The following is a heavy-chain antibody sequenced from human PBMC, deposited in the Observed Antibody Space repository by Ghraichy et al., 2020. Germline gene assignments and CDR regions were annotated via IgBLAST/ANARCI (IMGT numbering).Heavy chain of an antibody. CDR1: GFTFSSYA. J-gene: IGHJ4*02. CDR3: AKDFVAGTWVWYKGGGY. V-gene: IGHV3-23*01. CDR2: ISGSGGST. Sequence: GGSLRLSCAASGFTFSSYAMSWVRQAPGKGLEWVSAISGSGGSTYYADSVKGRFTISRDNSKNTLYLQMNSLRAEDTAVYYCAKDFVAGTWVWYKGGGYWGQGTLVTVSS. D-gene: IGHD1-1*01.